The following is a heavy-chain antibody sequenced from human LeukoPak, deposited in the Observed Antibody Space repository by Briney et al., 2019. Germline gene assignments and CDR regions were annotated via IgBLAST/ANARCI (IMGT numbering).Heavy chain of an antibody. CDR1: GFTFSSYG. D-gene: IGHD3-10*01. CDR2: IGGRDGST. J-gene: IGHJ4*02. Sequence: GGSLRLSCAASGFTFSSYGMSWVRRAPGKGLEWVSAIGGRDGSTYYADSVKGRFTISRDNSKNTLYVQMNSLRAEDTAVYYCAKGHYYGSGSLDYWGQGTLVTVSS. CDR3: AKGHYYGSGSLDY. V-gene: IGHV3-23*01.